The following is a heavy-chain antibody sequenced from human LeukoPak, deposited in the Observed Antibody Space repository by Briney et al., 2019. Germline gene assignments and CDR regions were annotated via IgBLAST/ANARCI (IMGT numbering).Heavy chain of an antibody. CDR2: IYYSGST. CDR3: ATHIRITALDY. D-gene: IGHD2/OR15-2a*01. V-gene: IGHV4-39*01. Sequence: SQTLALTCTVSGGSISSSSYYWGWIRQPPGKGLEWIGTIYYSGSTYYNPSLKSRVTISVDTPKNQFSLKLSSVTAADTAVFYCATHIRITALDYWGQGTLVTVSS. J-gene: IGHJ4*02. CDR1: GGSISSSSYY.